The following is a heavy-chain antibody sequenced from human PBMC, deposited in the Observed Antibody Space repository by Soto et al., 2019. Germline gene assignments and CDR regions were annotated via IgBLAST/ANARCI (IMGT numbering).Heavy chain of an antibody. D-gene: IGHD3-3*01. CDR3: ARATYYYYWSGYYTDYFYY. Sequence: GGSLRLSCAASGFTFSSYWMSWVRQAPGKGLEWVANIKQDGSEKYYVDSVKGRFTISRDNAKNSLYLQMNSLRAEDTAVYYCARATYYYYWSGYYTDYFYYWGQGTLDTVSS. CDR2: IKQDGSEK. CDR1: GFTFSSYW. J-gene: IGHJ4*02. V-gene: IGHV3-7*01.